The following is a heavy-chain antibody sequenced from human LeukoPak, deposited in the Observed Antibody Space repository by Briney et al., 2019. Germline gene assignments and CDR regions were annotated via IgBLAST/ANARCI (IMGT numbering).Heavy chain of an antibody. J-gene: IGHJ4*02. CDR2: ISGSGAGT. CDR1: GFTFSSYA. V-gene: IGHV3-23*01. CDR3: AKMVREFYTISYYFDY. D-gene: IGHD2-8*01. Sequence: GGSLRLSCTVSGFTFSSYAMNWVRQARGKGLEWVSGISGSGAGTYYADSVKGRFTISRDNSKNTLYLQMNSLRAEDTAVYYCAKMVREFYTISYYFDYWGQGTLVTVSS.